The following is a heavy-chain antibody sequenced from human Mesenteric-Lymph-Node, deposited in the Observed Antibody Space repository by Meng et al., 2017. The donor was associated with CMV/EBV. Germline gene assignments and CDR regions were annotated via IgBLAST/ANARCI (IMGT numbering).Heavy chain of an antibody. CDR3: ARTKWSYQMSSYNWFDP. J-gene: IGHJ5*02. Sequence: GESLKISCAASGFTFKNYAMTWVRQAPGKGLEWVSLIYSDGGSAYYADSVKGRFTISRDNSMNALYLQMNSLRAEDTAVYYCARTKWSYQMSSYNWFDPWGQGTLVTVSS. CDR2: IYSDGGSA. D-gene: IGHD2-15*01. V-gene: IGHV3-23*03. CDR1: GFTFKNYA.